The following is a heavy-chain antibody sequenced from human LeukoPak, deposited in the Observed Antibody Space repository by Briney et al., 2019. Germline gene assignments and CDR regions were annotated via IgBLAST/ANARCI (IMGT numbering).Heavy chain of an antibody. V-gene: IGHV3-21*04. CDR3: AREGLVGATTGGY. Sequence: GSLRLSCAASGFTFSSYSMNWVRQAPGKGLEWVSSISGSSGYIYYADSVKGRFTISRDNAENSLFLQMNSLRAEDTAVYYCAREGLVGATTGGYWGQGTLVTVSS. D-gene: IGHD1-26*01. CDR2: ISGSSGYI. CDR1: GFTFSSYS. J-gene: IGHJ4*02.